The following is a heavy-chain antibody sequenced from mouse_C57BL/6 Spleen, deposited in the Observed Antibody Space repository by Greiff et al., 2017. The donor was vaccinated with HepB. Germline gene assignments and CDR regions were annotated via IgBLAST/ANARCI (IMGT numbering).Heavy chain of an antibody. Sequence: EVKLVESGGGLVKPGGSLKLSCAASGFTFSDYGMHWVRQAPEKGLEWVAYISSGSSTIYYADTVKGRFTISRDNAKNTLFLQMTSLRSEDTAMYYCAKDMVTTRAMDYWGQGTSVTVSS. CDR1: GFTFSDYG. J-gene: IGHJ4*01. CDR3: AKDMVTTRAMDY. D-gene: IGHD2-2*01. CDR2: ISSGSSTI. V-gene: IGHV5-17*01.